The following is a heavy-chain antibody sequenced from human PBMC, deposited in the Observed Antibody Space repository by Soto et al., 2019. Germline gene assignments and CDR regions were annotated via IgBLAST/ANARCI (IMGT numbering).Heavy chain of an antibody. J-gene: IGHJ6*02. V-gene: IGHV3-33*01. CDR2: IWYDGSNK. CDR1: GFTVSSYG. CDR3: ARVLHGMDV. Sequence: QVQLGESGGGVVQPGRSLRLSCAASGFTVSSYGMHWVRQAPGKGLEWVAVIWYDGSNKYYADSVKGRFTISRDNSKNTLYLQMNSLRAEDTAVYYCARVLHGMDVWGQGTTVTVSS.